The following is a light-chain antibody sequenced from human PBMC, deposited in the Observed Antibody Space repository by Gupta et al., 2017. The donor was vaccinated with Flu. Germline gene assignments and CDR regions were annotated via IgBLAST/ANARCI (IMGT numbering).Light chain of an antibody. V-gene: IGKV3-20*01. Sequence: VLTQSPGTLSLSPGERATLSCRASKSVSSNYLAWYQQKPGQAPKLFIYGASSRTTGIPYRFSGSGSGTDFTLTISRLEPEDFAVYYCQQYGSSSGTFGQGTKVEIK. CDR2: GAS. J-gene: IGKJ1*01. CDR1: KSVSSNY. CDR3: QQYGSSSGT.